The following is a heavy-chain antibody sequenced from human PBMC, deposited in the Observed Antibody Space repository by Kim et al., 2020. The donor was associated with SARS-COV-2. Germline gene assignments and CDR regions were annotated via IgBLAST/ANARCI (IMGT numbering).Heavy chain of an antibody. Sequence: ADSVKGRFTSYRDTSKNALYLQMSSLRGEETAVYYCTRRGGSDGWGDFDIWGQGTMVTVSS. CDR3: TRRGGSDGWGDFDI. D-gene: IGHD3-16*01. J-gene: IGHJ3*02. V-gene: IGHV3-30*07.